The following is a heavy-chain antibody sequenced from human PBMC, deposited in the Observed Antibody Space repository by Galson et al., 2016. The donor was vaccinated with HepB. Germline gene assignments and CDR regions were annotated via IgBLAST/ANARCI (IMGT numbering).Heavy chain of an antibody. CDR1: GAAINTFTW. CDR3: VVRPLLVSAEGITTIEGDF. V-gene: IGHV4-4*02. CDR2: IFQSGLT. D-gene: IGHD1-1*01. Sequence: ETLSLTCVVSGAAINTFTWWSWVRQSPGKGLEWIGEIFQSGLTNSNPSLKSRVTMSVDRSKNRFSLNMTSVTAADTGVYYCVVRPLLVSAEGITTIEGDFWGQGALVTVST. J-gene: IGHJ4*02.